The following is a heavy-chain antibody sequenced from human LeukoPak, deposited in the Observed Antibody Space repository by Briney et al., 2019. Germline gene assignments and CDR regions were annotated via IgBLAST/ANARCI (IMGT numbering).Heavy chain of an antibody. D-gene: IGHD3-10*01. CDR3: ARAWFRSAFDI. CDR2: IYSGGST. J-gene: IGHJ3*02. Sequence: PGGSLRLSCAASGFTVSSNYMSWVRQAPGKGLEWVSVIYSGGSTYHADSVKGRFTISRDNSKNTLYLQMNSLRAEDTAVYYCARAWFRSAFDIWGQGTMVTVSS. V-gene: IGHV3-66*02. CDR1: GFTVSSNY.